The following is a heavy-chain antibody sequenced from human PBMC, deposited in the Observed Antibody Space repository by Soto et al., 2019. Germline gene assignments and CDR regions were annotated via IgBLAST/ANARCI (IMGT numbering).Heavy chain of an antibody. V-gene: IGHV1-8*01. CDR2: MNPNSGNT. CDR3: ARQWLGTGIYYYYYYGTDV. Sequence: ASVKVSCKASGYTFTSYDIHWVRQATGQVLEWMGWMNPNSGNTGYAQKFQGRVTMTRNTPLSTAYMELSSLRSEDTGVYYCARQWLGTGIYYYYYYGTDVWGQGTTVTVSS. D-gene: IGHD6-19*01. CDR1: GYTFTSYD. J-gene: IGHJ6*02.